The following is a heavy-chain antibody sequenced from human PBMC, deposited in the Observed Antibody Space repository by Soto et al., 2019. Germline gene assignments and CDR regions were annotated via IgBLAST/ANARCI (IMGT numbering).Heavy chain of an antibody. V-gene: IGHV3-30-3*01. CDR1: GFTFSSYA. CDR2: ISYDGSNK. Sequence: QVQLVESGGGVDQPGRSLRLSCAASGFTFSSYAMHWVRQAPGKGLEWVAVISYDGSNKYYADSVKGRFTISRDNSKNTLYLQMNSLRAEDTAVYYCARSSSSPYYFDYWGQGTLVTVSS. J-gene: IGHJ4*02. D-gene: IGHD6-6*01. CDR3: ARSSSSPYYFDY.